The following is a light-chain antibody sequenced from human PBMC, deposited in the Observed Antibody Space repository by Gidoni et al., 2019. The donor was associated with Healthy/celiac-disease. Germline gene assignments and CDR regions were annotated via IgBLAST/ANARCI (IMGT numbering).Light chain of an antibody. Sequence: QSALNQPASVSGSPGQSITIACTGTSSDVGGYNYVSWYQQHPGKAPKLIIYDVSNRPSGVSNRFSGSKSGNTASLTISGRQAEDEADYYCSSYTSSSTLGVFGGGTKLTVL. V-gene: IGLV2-14*03. J-gene: IGLJ2*01. CDR2: DVS. CDR1: SSDVGGYNY. CDR3: SSYTSSSTLGV.